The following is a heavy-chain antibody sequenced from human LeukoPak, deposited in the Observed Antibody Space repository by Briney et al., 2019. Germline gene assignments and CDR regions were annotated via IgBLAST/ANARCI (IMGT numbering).Heavy chain of an antibody. D-gene: IGHD3-22*01. Sequence: GGSLRLSCAASGFTFSDYYISWIRQAPGKGLEWVSYISSSGSTIYYADSVKGRFTISRDNAKNSLYLQMNSLRAEDTAVYDCARGYYDSSGHTAFDIWGQGTMVTVSS. CDR3: ARGYYDSSGHTAFDI. CDR2: ISSSGSTI. V-gene: IGHV3-11*01. J-gene: IGHJ3*02. CDR1: GFTFSDYY.